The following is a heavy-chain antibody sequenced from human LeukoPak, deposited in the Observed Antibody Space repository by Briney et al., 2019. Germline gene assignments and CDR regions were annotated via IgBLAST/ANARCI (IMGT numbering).Heavy chain of an antibody. CDR3: ARGPPGTGHYFDY. J-gene: IGHJ4*02. V-gene: IGHV3-21*01. Sequence: PGGSLRLSCAASGFTFSSYSMNWVRQAPGKGLEWVSSISSSSSYIYYADSVKGRFTISRDNAKNSLYLQMNSLRAEDTAVYYCARGPPGTGHYFDYWGQGTLVTVSS. CDR1: GFTFSSYS. CDR2: ISSSSSYI. D-gene: IGHD1-1*01.